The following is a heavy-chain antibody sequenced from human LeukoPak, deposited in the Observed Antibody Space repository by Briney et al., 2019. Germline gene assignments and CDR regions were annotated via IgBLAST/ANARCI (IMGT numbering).Heavy chain of an antibody. D-gene: IGHD3-3*01. CDR3: AKAHVGVVRPFDY. V-gene: IGHV3-23*01. CDR1: GFTFSSYG. Sequence: GGTLRLSCAASGFTFSSYGMSWVRQAPGKGLEWVSAISGSGGSTYYADSVKGRFTISRDNSKNTLYLQMNSLRAEDTAVYYCAKAHVGVVRPFDYWGQGTLVTVSS. J-gene: IGHJ4*02. CDR2: ISGSGGST.